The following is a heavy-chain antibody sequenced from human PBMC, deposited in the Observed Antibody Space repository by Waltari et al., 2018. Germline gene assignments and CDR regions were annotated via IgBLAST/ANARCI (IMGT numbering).Heavy chain of an antibody. Sequence: QLQLQESGPGLVKPSETLSLTCTVSGGSISSSSYYWGWIRQPPGQGLEWIGSISYSGSTDYNPSLKSRVTISGDTAKHQFSLKLSSVTAADTSVYYCARHPAMTIMLWYFDLWGRGTLVTVSS. CDR1: GGSISSSSYY. CDR3: ARHPAMTIMLWYFDL. V-gene: IGHV4-39*01. CDR2: ISYSGST. D-gene: IGHD2-8*01. J-gene: IGHJ2*01.